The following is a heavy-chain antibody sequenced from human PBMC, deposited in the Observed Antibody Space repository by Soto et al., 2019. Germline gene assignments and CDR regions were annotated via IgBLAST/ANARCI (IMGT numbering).Heavy chain of an antibody. Sequence: GASVKVSCKALGGTFTNYAFSWVRQAPGQGLEWMGGIMPFFGSGNYAQKFQGRINITADESTSSVYLELTSLRSEDTAVYYCARERAGYYSQFVYWGQGTLATVSS. J-gene: IGHJ4*02. CDR3: ARERAGYYSQFVY. V-gene: IGHV1-69*13. CDR2: IMPFFGSG. CDR1: GGTFTNYA. D-gene: IGHD3-22*01.